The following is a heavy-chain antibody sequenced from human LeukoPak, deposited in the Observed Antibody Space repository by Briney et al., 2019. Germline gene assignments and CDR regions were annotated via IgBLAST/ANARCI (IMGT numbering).Heavy chain of an antibody. V-gene: IGHV3-53*01. CDR3: AREIQLYPAGPYFDY. CDR2: IYSGGST. Sequence: PGGSLRLSCAGSGFSLSDYWMTWVRQAPGKGLEWVSVIYSGGSTYYADSVKGRFTISRDNSKNTLYLQMNSLRAEDTAVYYCAREIQLYPAGPYFDYWGQGTLVTVSS. D-gene: IGHD2-8*01. J-gene: IGHJ4*02. CDR1: GFSLSDYW.